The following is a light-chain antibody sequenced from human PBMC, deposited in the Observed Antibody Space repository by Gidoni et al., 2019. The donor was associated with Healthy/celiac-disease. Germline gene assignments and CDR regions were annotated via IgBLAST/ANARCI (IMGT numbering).Light chain of an antibody. CDR2: LEGSGSY. Sequence: QPVLTQSSSASASMRSSVKLTCTLSSGHSSYIIAWHQQQPGKAPRYLMKLEGSGSYNKGSGVPDRFSGSSSGSDRYLTISNLQSEDEADYYCETWDSNFWVFGGGTKLTVL. V-gene: IGLV4-60*03. CDR1: SGHSSYI. CDR3: ETWDSNFWV. J-gene: IGLJ3*02.